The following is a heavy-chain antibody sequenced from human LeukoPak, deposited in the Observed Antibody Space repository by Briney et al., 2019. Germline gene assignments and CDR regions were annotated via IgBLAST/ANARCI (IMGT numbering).Heavy chain of an antibody. CDR3: ARGRFWVTEAPHFDY. D-gene: IGHD2-21*02. J-gene: IGHJ4*02. CDR1: GFTFSSYA. CDR2: ISSNGGST. Sequence: QTGGSLRLSCAASGFTFSSYAMHWVRQAPGKGLEYVSAISSNGGSTYYANSVKGRFTISRDNSKNTLYLQMGSLRAEDMAVYYCARGRFWVTEAPHFDYWGQGTLVTVSS. V-gene: IGHV3-64*01.